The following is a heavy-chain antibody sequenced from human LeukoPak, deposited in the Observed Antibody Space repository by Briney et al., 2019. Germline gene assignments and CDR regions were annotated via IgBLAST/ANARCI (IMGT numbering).Heavy chain of an antibody. V-gene: IGHV4-34*01. CDR3: ARGGVLWFGEFPN. CDR2: INHSGST. CDR1: GGSISSYY. Sequence: PSETLSLTCTVSGGSISSYYWSWIRQPPGKGLEWIGEINHSGSTNYNPSLKSRVTISVDTSKNQFSLKLSSVTAADTAVYYCARGGVLWFGEFPNWGQGTLVTVSS. D-gene: IGHD3-10*01. J-gene: IGHJ4*02.